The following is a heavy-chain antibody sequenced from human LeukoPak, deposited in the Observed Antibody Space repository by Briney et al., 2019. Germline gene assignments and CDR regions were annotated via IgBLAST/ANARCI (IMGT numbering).Heavy chain of an antibody. J-gene: IGHJ2*01. V-gene: IGHV1-2*02. CDR1: GYTFTGYY. D-gene: IGHD4-11*01. CDR3: ARHPGKVTNDWYFDL. CDR2: INPNSGGT. Sequence: GASVKVSCKASGYTFTGYYMHWVRQAPGQGLEWMGWINPNSGGTHYAQKFQGRVTMTRDTSITTAYMELSRLSSDDTAVYYCARHPGKVTNDWYFDLWGRGTLVTVSS.